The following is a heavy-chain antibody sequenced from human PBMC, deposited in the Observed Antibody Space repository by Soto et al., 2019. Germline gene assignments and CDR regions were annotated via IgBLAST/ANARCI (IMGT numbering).Heavy chain of an antibody. V-gene: IGHV1-69*01. Sequence: QVQLVQSGAEVKKPGSSVKVSCKASGGTFSSYAISWVRQAPGQGLEWMGGIIPIFGTANYAQKFQGRVTITADESTSTAYMELSSLRSEDTAVYYCARGGDCSSTSCSSPFDSWGQGTLVTVAS. J-gene: IGHJ4*02. CDR2: IIPIFGTA. CDR3: ARGGDCSSTSCSSPFDS. CDR1: GGTFSSYA. D-gene: IGHD2-2*01.